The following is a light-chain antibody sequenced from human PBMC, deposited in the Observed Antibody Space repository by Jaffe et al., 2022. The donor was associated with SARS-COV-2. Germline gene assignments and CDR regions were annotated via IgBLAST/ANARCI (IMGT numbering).Light chain of an antibody. CDR1: QSVRSDY. J-gene: IGKJ2*01. CDR2: GAS. V-gene: IGKV3-20*01. Sequence: EIVLTQSPGTLSLSPGVRATLSCRASQSVRSDYLAWYQQRPGQAPRLLIYGASRRATGIPDRFSGSGSGTDFTLTISRLETEDFAVYYCQQYGTSPYTFGQGSKLEIK. CDR3: QQYGTSPYT.